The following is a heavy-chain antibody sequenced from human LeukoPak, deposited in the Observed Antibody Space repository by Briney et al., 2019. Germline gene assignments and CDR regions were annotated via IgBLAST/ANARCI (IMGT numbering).Heavy chain of an antibody. D-gene: IGHD4-11*01. CDR2: IYPGDSDT. Sequence: GESLKVSCKASGYSFANYWCGWVRQLPGKGLEWMGIIYPGDSDTRYSPSFRGQVTISADESISTAFLQWKSLKASDTAMYYCARAPTSLSNPYYFDYWGQGTLVTVSS. J-gene: IGHJ4*02. CDR3: ARAPTSLSNPYYFDY. CDR1: GYSFANYW. V-gene: IGHV5-51*01.